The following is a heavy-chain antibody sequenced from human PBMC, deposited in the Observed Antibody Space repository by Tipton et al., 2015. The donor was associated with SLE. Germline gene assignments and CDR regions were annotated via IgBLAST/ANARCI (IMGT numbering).Heavy chain of an antibody. CDR1: GFTFSSYA. Sequence: SLRLSCAASGFTFSSYAMSWVRQAPGKGLEWVSAISGSGGSTYYADSVKGRFTISRDNSKNTLYLQMNSLRAEDTAVYYCAKNYGDYLNGEYWGQGTLVTVSS. J-gene: IGHJ4*02. CDR2: ISGSGGST. CDR3: AKNYGDYLNGEY. V-gene: IGHV3-23*01. D-gene: IGHD4-17*01.